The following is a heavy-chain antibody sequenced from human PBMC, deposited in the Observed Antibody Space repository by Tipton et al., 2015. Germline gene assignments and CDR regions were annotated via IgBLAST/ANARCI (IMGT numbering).Heavy chain of an antibody. CDR3: ARSRYTVTPDS. CDR1: GGSIRSSSYY. V-gene: IGHV4-39*01. CDR2: IYFSGST. D-gene: IGHD4-17*01. Sequence: TLSLTCTVSGGSIRSSSYYWGWIRQPPGKGLEWIGSIYFSGSTYYSPSLTSRVTISMDASKNQLSLKLSSVTATDTAVYYCARSRYTVTPDSWGQGTLVTVSS. J-gene: IGHJ4*02.